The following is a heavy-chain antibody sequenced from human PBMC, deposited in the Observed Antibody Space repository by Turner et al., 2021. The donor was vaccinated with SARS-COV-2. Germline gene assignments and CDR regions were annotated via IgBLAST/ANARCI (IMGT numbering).Heavy chain of an antibody. CDR2: INSDGSST. V-gene: IGHV3-74*01. Sequence: EVQLVESGGGLVQPGGSLRLSCAASGFTCSNYWMHWVRQAPGKGLVWVSRINSDGSSTSYADSVKGRFTISRDNAKNTLYLQMNSLRAEDTAVYYCARDCSSTNCYRSGFNYWGQGTLVTVSS. J-gene: IGHJ4*02. CDR3: ARDCSSTNCYRSGFNY. CDR1: GFTCSNYW. D-gene: IGHD2-2*02.